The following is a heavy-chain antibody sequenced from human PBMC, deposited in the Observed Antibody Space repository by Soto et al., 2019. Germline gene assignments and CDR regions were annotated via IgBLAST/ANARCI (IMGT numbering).Heavy chain of an antibody. V-gene: IGHV1-3*01. D-gene: IGHD6-19*01. CDR3: ARSSGWYALDI. CDR1: GYTFSTFA. Sequence: QVQLVQSGAEVKKPGASVKISCKASGYTFSTFAIHWVRQAPGQRPEWMGWVNGGDGNTRFSQNFQGRVTLTRDASATTAYMELSSLRSEDTAVYYCARSSGWYALDIWGKGTMVSVSS. J-gene: IGHJ3*02. CDR2: VNGGDGNT.